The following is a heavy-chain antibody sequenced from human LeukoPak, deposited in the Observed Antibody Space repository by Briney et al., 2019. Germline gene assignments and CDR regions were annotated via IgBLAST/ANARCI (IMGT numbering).Heavy chain of an antibody. D-gene: IGHD6-13*01. J-gene: IGHJ4*02. CDR2: ISYDGSNK. CDR1: GFTFSSYG. Sequence: GRSLRLSCAASGFTFSSYGMHWVRQAPGKGLEWVAVISYDGSNKYYADSVKGRFTISRDNSKNTLYLQMNSLRAEDTVVYYCAKLDSSSWGFDYWGQGTLVTVSS. V-gene: IGHV3-30*18. CDR3: AKLDSSSWGFDY.